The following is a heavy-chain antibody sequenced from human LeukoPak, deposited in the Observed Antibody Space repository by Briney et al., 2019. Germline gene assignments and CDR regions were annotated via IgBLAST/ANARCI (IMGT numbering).Heavy chain of an antibody. V-gene: IGHV4-34*01. CDR1: GGSFSGYY. D-gene: IGHD3-16*02. CDR3: ARGAPYDYVWGSYRSYYFDY. J-gene: IGHJ4*02. Sequence: SSETLSLTCAVYGGSFSGYYWSWIRQPPGKGLEWIGEINHSGSTNYNPSLKSRVTISVDTSKNQFSLKLSSVTAADTAVYYCARGAPYDYVWGSYRSYYFDYWGQGTLVTVSS. CDR2: INHSGST.